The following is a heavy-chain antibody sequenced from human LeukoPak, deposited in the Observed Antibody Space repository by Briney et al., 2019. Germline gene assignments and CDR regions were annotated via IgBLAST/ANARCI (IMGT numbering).Heavy chain of an antibody. J-gene: IGHJ4*02. CDR1: GFTFDDYA. CDR2: ISWNSGSI. D-gene: IGHD2-2*02. Sequence: PGRSLRLSCAASGFTFDDYAMHWVRHAPGKGLEWVSGISWNSGSIGYADSVKGRFTISRDNAKNSLYLQMNSLRAEDTALYYCAKVSPDYCSSTSCYMGNFDYWGQGTLVTVPS. CDR3: AKVSPDYCSSTSCYMGNFDY. V-gene: IGHV3-9*01.